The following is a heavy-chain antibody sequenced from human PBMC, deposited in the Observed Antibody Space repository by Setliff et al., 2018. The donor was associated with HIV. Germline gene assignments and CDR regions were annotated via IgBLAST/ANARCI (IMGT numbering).Heavy chain of an antibody. Sequence: LSLTCTVSGASITSHYWSWIRQSPGRELEWIGYIYSTGSTNYSPSLQSRVSISMDASKNKFSLKVTSVTSADTAVYYCARDGPLEGSYRYYYYYMDVWGKGTTVTVS. CDR2: IYSTGST. J-gene: IGHJ6*03. V-gene: IGHV4-59*11. CDR3: ARDGPLEGSYRYYYYYMDV. CDR1: GASITSHY. D-gene: IGHD3-10*01.